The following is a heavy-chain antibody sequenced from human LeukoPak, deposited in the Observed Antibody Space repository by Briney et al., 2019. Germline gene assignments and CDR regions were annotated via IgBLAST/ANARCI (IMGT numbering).Heavy chain of an antibody. V-gene: IGHV3-20*04. CDR3: ARNPMVYASPHWFDP. CDR2: INWNGGST. Sequence: PGGSLRLSCAASGFTFDDYGMSWVRQAPGKGLEWVSGINWNGGSTGYADSVKGRFTISRDNAKSSLYLQMNSLRAEDTALYYCARNPMVYASPHWFDPWGRGTLVTVSS. CDR1: GFTFDDYG. J-gene: IGHJ5*02. D-gene: IGHD2-8*01.